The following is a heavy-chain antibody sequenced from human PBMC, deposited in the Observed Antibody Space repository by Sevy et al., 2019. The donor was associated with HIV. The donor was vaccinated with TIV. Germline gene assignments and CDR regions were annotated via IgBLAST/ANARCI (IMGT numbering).Heavy chain of an antibody. CDR2: IWYDGSNK. CDR1: GFTFSSYG. V-gene: IGHV3-33*01. J-gene: IGHJ4*02. D-gene: IGHD4-17*01. Sequence: GGSLRLSCAASGFTFSSYGMHWVRQAPGKGLEWVAVIWYDGSNKYYADSVKGRFTISRDNSKNTLYLQMNSLRAEDTAVYYCARGHYGDASFAYWGQGTLVTVSS. CDR3: ARGHYGDASFAY.